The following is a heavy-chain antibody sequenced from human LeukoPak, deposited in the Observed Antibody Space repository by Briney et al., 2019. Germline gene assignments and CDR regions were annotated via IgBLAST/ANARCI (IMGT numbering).Heavy chain of an antibody. CDR2: IISGGST. J-gene: IGHJ4*02. Sequence: GGSLRLSCAASGFTFRSHAMSWVRQAPGKGLEWVSAIISGGSTYYADSVKGRFTISSDISKNTLYLQMNSLRAEDTAVYYCAKGAFSSGSTHFGYWGQGTLVTVSS. V-gene: IGHV3-23*01. D-gene: IGHD6-19*01. CDR1: GFTFRSHA. CDR3: AKGAFSSGSTHFGY.